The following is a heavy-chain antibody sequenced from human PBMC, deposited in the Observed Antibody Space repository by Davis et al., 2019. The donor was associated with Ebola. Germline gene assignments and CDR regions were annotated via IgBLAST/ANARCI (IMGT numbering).Heavy chain of an antibody. CDR2: ISGSGGST. J-gene: IGHJ6*04. V-gene: IGHV3-23*01. Sequence: PGGSLRLSCAASGFTFSSYATSWVRQAPGKGLEWVSAISGSGGSTYYADSVKGRFTISRDNSKNTLYLQMNSLKAEDTAVYYCARSGLSFGVVKYHYGMDVWGKGTTVTVSS. CDR3: ARSGLSFGVVKYHYGMDV. CDR1: GFTFSSYA. D-gene: IGHD3-3*01.